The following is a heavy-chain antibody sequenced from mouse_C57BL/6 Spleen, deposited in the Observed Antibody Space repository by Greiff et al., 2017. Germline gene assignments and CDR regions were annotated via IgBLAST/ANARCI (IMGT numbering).Heavy chain of an antibody. CDR3: AREDYYGSSQYYYAMDY. V-gene: IGHV1-64*01. CDR1: GYTFTSYW. D-gene: IGHD1-1*01. CDR2: IHPNSGST. Sequence: QVQLQQPGAELVKPGASVKLSCKASGYTFTSYWMHWVKQRPGQGLEWIGMIHPNSGSTNYNEKFKSKATLTVDKSSSTAYMQLSSLTSEDAAVYYCAREDYYGSSQYYYAMDYWGQGTSVTVSS. J-gene: IGHJ4*01.